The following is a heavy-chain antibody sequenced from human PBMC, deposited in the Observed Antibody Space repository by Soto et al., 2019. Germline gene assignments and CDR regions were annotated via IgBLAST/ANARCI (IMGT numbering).Heavy chain of an antibody. V-gene: IGHV2-5*02. D-gene: IGHD5-12*01. CDR1: GFSLSTSGVG. J-gene: IGHJ4*02. CDR2: IYWVDDK. CDR3: AHSSYDYALDY. Sequence: QITLKESGPPLVKPTQTLTLTCTFSGFSLSTSGVGVGWIRQPPGKALEWLALIYWVDDKLSSPSLKTRLTTTKDTSKNQVVLTMTNMAAVDTATDHCAHSSYDYALDYWGQGTLATVSS.